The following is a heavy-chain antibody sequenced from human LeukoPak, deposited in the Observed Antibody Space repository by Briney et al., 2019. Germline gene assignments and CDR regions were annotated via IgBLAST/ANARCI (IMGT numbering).Heavy chain of an antibody. CDR1: GFTFSSYS. CDR2: ISGSSNYI. CDR3: ARDGPYSDSWSGPFPFDM. D-gene: IGHD3-3*01. J-gene: IGHJ3*02. Sequence: GGSLRLSCAASGFTFSSYSMNWVRQAPGKGLEWVSSISGSSNYIYYADSVKGRFTISRDNAKNSLYLDVNSLRAEDTAVYYCARDGPYSDSWSGPFPFDMWGQGTMVTVSS. V-gene: IGHV3-21*01.